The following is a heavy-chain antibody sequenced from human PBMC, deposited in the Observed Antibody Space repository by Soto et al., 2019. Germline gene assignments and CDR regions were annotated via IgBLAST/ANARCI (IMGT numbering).Heavy chain of an antibody. V-gene: IGHV3-21*01. J-gene: IGHJ4*02. CDR1: GFTFSSYS. Sequence: LSLTCAASGFTFSSYSMNWVRQAPGKGLEWVSSISSSSSYIYYADSVKGRFTISRDNAKNSLYLQMNSLRAEDTAVYYCARVSELRYYYGSGSYYTSAFDYWGQGTLVTVSS. CDR2: ISSSSSYI. CDR3: ARVSELRYYYGSGSYYTSAFDY. D-gene: IGHD3-10*01.